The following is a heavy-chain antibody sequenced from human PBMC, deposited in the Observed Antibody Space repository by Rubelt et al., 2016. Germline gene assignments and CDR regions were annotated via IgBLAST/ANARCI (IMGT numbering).Heavy chain of an antibody. D-gene: IGHD6-13*01. CDR2: IYYSGST. CDR1: GGSVSSGSYY. CDR3: TRGNGSPPLDY. J-gene: IGHJ4*02. Sequence: QVQLQESGPGLVKPSETLSLTYTVSGGSVSSGSYYWSWIRQPPGKGLEWIGYIYYSGSTNYNPSLKSRVTISVDTAKNQFSLKLSSVTAADTAVYYCTRGNGSPPLDYWGQGTLVTVSS. V-gene: IGHV4-61*01.